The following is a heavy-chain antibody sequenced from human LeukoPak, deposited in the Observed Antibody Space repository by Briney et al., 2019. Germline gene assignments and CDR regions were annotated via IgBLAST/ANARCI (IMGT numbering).Heavy chain of an antibody. Sequence: QPGGSLRLSCAASGFTFSSYAMHWVRQAPGKGLEWVSAISGSGGSTYYADSVKGRFTISRDSSKNTLYLQMNSLRAEDTAVYYCRSIVGFPLPFFDYWGQGTLVTVSS. CDR1: GFTFSSYA. CDR3: RSIVGFPLPFFDY. CDR2: ISGSGGST. V-gene: IGHV3-23*01. D-gene: IGHD1-26*01. J-gene: IGHJ4*02.